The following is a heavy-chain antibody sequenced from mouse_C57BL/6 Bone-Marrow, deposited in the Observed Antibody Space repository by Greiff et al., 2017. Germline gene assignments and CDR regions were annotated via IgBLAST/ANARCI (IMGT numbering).Heavy chain of an antibody. D-gene: IGHD1-1*01. CDR1: GYTFTSYW. V-gene: IGHV1-61*01. J-gene: IGHJ1*03. Sequence: QVQLQQPGAELVRPGSSVKLSCKASGYTFTSYWMDWVKQRPGQGLEWIGNIYPSDSETHYNQKFKDKATLTVDKSSSTAYMQLSSLTSEDSAVYYCARGGTVGAKGYWYFDVWGTGTTVTVAS. CDR3: ARGGTVGAKGYWYFDV. CDR2: IYPSDSET.